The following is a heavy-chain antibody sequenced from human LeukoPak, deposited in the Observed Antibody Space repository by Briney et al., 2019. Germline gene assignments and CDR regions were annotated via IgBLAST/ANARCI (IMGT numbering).Heavy chain of an antibody. J-gene: IGHJ4*02. CDR1: GFTFTNYA. D-gene: IGHD1-1*01. CDR3: AKVRTGHYFDY. V-gene: IGHV3-23*01. CDR2: ISTSGGST. Sequence: QPGGSLRLSRAASGFTFTNYAMSWVRQAPGKGLEWVSSISTSGGSTYYADSVKGRFTISRDDSKNSLYLQMNSLRAEDTAVYYCAKVRTGHYFDYWGQGTLVTVSS.